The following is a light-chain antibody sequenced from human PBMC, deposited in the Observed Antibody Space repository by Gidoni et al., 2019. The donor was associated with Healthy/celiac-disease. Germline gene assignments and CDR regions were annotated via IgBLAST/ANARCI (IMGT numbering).Light chain of an antibody. J-gene: IGKJ2*01. CDR3: QQRSLWPPFDT. V-gene: IGKV3-11*01. CDR1: QSVSSY. Sequence: SLSPGERATLSCRASQSVSSYLAWYQQKPGQAPRLLIYDASNRATGIPARFSGSGSGTDFTLTISSLETEDFAVYYCQQRSLWPPFDTFAPGSKLEI. CDR2: DAS.